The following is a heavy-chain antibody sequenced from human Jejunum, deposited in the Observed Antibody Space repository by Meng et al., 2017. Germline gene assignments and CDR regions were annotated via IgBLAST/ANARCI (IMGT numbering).Heavy chain of an antibody. CDR3: ARNGAYSADH. Sequence: QVLLQESAPGLVSPSVTLSLTCAVSGASISSGYWWSWVRQPPGKGLEWIGEIHHGGDTNYNPSLKSRVTISVDKSNNQYSLRLTSVTAADTAMYYCARNGAYSADHWGQGTLVTVSS. CDR1: GASISSGYW. V-gene: IGHV4-4*02. CDR2: IHHGGDT. D-gene: IGHD2-15*01. J-gene: IGHJ4*02.